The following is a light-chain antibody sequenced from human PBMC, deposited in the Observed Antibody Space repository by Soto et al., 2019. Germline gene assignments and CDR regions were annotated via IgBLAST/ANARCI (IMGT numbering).Light chain of an antibody. J-gene: IGKJ3*01. CDR1: QSVSRS. CDR3: QQYNNWPPFT. CDR2: GAS. V-gene: IGKV3-15*01. Sequence: EIVMTQSPATLSVSPGERVTLSCRASQSVSRSLAWYQQKPGQAPRLLIYGASTRATGIPARFSGSGSGTEFTLTISSLQSEDFAVYYCQQYNNWPPFTFGPGPKVDIK.